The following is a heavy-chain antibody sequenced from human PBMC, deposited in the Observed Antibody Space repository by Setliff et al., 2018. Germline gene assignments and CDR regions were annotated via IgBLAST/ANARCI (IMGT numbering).Heavy chain of an antibody. CDR2: INHSGST. V-gene: IGHV4-34*01. Sequence: LSLTCTVYGGSFSNYYWSWIRQPPGKGLEWIGEINHSGSTNYNPSLTSRVSISVDTSKNQFSLKLRSVTAADTAVYYCRVWVSMIEVDSWAQGTLVTVSS. CDR1: GGSFSNYY. CDR3: RVWVSMIEVDS. J-gene: IGHJ4*02. D-gene: IGHD3-22*01.